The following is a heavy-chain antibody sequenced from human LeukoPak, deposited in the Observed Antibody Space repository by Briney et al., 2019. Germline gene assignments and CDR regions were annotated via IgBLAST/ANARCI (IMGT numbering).Heavy chain of an antibody. V-gene: IGHV1-2*02. CDR3: ARGLGWDSGTYLGA. CDR1: GYTFTGYY. D-gene: IGHD1-26*01. CDR2: INPNSGDT. J-gene: IGHJ5*02. Sequence: ASVKVSCKASGYTFTGYYMHWVRQAPRQGLGWMGWINPNSGDTNYAQKFQGRVSMTRDTSISTAYMDLSELRSDDTALYYCARGLGWDSGTYLGAWGQGTLVTVSS.